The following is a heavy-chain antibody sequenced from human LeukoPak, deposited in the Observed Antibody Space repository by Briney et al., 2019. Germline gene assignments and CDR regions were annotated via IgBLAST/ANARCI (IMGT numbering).Heavy chain of an antibody. Sequence: SETLSLTCSVSGGSITSYYWSWIRQPPGKGLEWIGYISDGGSTDYNPSLKSRVSISVDTSKNQFSLKLSSVTAADTAVYFCARASTTFDDWGQGTLVTVSS. D-gene: IGHD1-14*01. CDR2: ISDGGST. V-gene: IGHV4-59*01. J-gene: IGHJ4*02. CDR1: GGSITSYY. CDR3: ARASTTFDD.